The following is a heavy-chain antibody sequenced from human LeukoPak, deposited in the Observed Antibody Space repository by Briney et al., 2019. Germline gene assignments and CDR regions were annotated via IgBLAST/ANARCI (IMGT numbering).Heavy chain of an antibody. D-gene: IGHD4-11*01. Sequence: PSETLSLTCAVSGASMNDYYWSWIRQTPGKGLEWIGHVHHSFSSNFSPSLESRVTMSMDTSKGQFSLRVTSVTAADTAVYYCACYSVLGRTFDCWGQGTQVTVSS. J-gene: IGHJ4*02. CDR1: GASMNDYY. CDR3: ACYSVLGRTFDC. V-gene: IGHV4-59*01. CDR2: VHHSFSS.